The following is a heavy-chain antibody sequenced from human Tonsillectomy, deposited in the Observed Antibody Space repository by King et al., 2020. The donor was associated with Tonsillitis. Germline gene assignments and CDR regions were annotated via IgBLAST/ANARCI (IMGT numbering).Heavy chain of an antibody. CDR3: AKEIVGATTWYYGMDV. D-gene: IGHD1-26*01. J-gene: IGHJ6*02. CDR2: ISGSGGST. V-gene: IGHV3-23*04. CDR1: GFTFSSYA. Sequence: VQLVESGGGLVQPGGSLRLSCAASGFTFSSYAMSWVRQAPGKGLEWVSAISGSGGSTSYADSVKGRFTISRDNSKNTLYLQMNSLRAEDTAVYYCAKEIVGATTWYYGMDVWGQGTTVTVSS.